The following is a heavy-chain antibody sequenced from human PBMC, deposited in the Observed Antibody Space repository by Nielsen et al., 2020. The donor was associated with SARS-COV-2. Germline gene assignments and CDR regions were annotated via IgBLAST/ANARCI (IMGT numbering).Heavy chain of an antibody. D-gene: IGHD3-22*01. CDR2: IYPGDSDT. J-gene: IGHJ3*02. Sequence: GESLKISCKGSGYSFTSYWIGWVRQMPGKGLEWMGIIYPGDSDTRYSPSFQGQVTISADKSISTAYLQWSSLKASDTAMYYCARQHSPIVVVTNDAFDIWGQGTMVTVSS. CDR3: ARQHSPIVVVTNDAFDI. V-gene: IGHV5-51*01. CDR1: GYSFTSYW.